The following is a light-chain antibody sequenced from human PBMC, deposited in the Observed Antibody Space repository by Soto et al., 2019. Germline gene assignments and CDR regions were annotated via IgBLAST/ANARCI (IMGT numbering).Light chain of an antibody. Sequence: QSALTQPPSASGSPGQSVTISCTGTSSDVGAYDYVSWYQQHPGKAPKLMLYEVTKRPSGVPDRFSGSKSGNTASLTVSGLQADDEADYFCTSYAGSKSLEVFGGGTKLTVL. CDR3: TSYAGSKSLEV. CDR1: SSDVGAYDY. CDR2: EVT. V-gene: IGLV2-8*01. J-gene: IGLJ2*01.